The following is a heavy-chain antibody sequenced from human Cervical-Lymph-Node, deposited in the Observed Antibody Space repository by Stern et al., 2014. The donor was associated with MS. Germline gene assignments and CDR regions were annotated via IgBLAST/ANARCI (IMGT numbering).Heavy chain of an antibody. J-gene: IGHJ4*02. D-gene: IGHD6-19*01. Sequence: QMQLVQSGAEVKKPGASVKVSCKASGYNFTGYYMHWVRQAPGQGLEWMGRFNPNSGGTNYAQKFQGRVTMTRDTSISTAYMELSRLRSDDTAVYYCAREAAMAVAGTGVDYWGQGTLVTVSS. CDR2: FNPNSGGT. V-gene: IGHV1-2*06. CDR1: GYNFTGYY. CDR3: AREAAMAVAGTGVDY.